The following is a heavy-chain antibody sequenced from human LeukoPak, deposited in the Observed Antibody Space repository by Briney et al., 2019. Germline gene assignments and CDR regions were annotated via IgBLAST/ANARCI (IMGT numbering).Heavy chain of an antibody. CDR2: INEVGTRE. CDR3: ATRESSMARTF. J-gene: IGHJ4*02. Sequence: GSLRLSCAASGFIFSDYWMNWVRQVPGKGLEWVANINEVGTREDYVDSVRGRFTISRDNTKNTLYLQMNSLRAEDTALYYCATRESSMARTFWGQGTLVTVSS. V-gene: IGHV3-7*01. CDR1: GFIFSDYW. D-gene: IGHD3-10*01.